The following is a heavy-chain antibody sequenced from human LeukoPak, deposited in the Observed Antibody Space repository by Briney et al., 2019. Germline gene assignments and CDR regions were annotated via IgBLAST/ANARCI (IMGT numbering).Heavy chain of an antibody. CDR1: GFTFSSYG. CDR3: AKDSFIGTSSYYFDY. D-gene: IGHD6-6*01. V-gene: IGHV3-30*18. CDR2: ISYDGSNK. Sequence: PGGSLRLSCAASGFTFSSYGMHWVRQAPAKGLEWVAVISYDGSNKYYADSMKGRFTISRDNSKNTLYLQMNSLIAEDTAVYYCAKDSFIGTSSYYFDYWGQGTLVTVSS. J-gene: IGHJ4*02.